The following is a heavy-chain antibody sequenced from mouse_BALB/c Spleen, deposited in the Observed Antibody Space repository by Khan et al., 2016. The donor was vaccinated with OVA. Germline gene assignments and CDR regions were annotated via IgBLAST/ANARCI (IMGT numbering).Heavy chain of an antibody. V-gene: IGHV1-7*01. CDR1: GYTFINYW. D-gene: IGHD1-1*01. CDR2: LNPSTGYT. J-gene: IGHJ2*01. Sequence: QVQLQQSGAELAKPGASVKMSCKASGYTFINYWILWVKQRPGQGLEWIGYLNPSTGYTEYTQNFKDKATLTADKSSSTAYMQLSSLTSEDSAVYYCARRGLRWNFDYWGQGTTLTVSS. CDR3: ARRGLRWNFDY.